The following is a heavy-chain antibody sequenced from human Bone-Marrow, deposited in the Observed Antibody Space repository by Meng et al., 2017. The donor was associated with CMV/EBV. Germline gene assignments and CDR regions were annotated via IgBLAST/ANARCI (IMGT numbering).Heavy chain of an antibody. CDR2: IYYSGST. CDR1: GGSISSGGYY. V-gene: IGHV4-31*03. D-gene: IGHD1-7*01. CDR3: ARDLRITGTRSNNPGGMDV. J-gene: IGHJ6*02. Sequence: SETLSLTCTVSGGSISSGGYYWSWIRQHPGKGLEWIGYIYYSGSTYYNPSLKSRVTISVDTSKNQFSLKLSSVTAADTAVYYCARDLRITGTRSNNPGGMDVWGQGHTVTGAS.